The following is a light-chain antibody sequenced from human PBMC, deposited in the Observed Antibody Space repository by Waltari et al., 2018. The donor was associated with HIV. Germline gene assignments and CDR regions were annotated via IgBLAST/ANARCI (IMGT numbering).Light chain of an antibody. V-gene: IGLV3-25*03. CDR3: QSADSSGSYVV. Sequence: SYDLTQPPSVSVSPGQTARISCPGDALPKQTASFYQLKPGQAPVQVIYKDRERPSGIPERFSASSSGTTVTLTISGVQAEDEADYFCQSADSSGSYVVFGGGTKLTVL. CDR2: KDR. J-gene: IGLJ2*01. CDR1: ALPKQT.